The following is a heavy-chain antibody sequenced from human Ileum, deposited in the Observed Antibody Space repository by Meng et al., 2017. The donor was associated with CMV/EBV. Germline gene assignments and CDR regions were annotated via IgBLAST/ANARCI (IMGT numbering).Heavy chain of an antibody. CDR2: VYYNTYT. D-gene: IGHD3-10*01. V-gene: IGHV4-61*01. CDR1: GDSVTRGYYY. J-gene: IGHJ4*02. CDR3: ARAQLNNKWAYGLDS. Sequence: SETLSLTCTVSGDSVTRGYYYWTWIRQPPGKALQWIGYVYYNTYTDYNPSLRSRVSISMDTSKNQFSLHLTSVTAADTAVYFCARAQLNNKWAYGLDSWGQGIPVTVSS.